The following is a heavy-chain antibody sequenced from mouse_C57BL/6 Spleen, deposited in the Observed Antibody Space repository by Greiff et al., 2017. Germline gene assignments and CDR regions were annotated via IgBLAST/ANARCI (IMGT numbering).Heavy chain of an antibody. V-gene: IGHV8-12*01. J-gene: IGHJ1*03. CDR2: IYWDDDK. Sequence: QVTLKASGPGILQSSQTLSLTCSFSGFSLSTSGMGVSWIRQPSGKGLEWLAHIYWDDDKRYNPSLKSRLTISKDTSRNQVFLKITSVDTADTAAYYCARRDWDGGYFDVWGTGTTVTVSS. CDR1: GFSLSTSGMG. D-gene: IGHD4-1*01. CDR3: ARRDWDGGYFDV.